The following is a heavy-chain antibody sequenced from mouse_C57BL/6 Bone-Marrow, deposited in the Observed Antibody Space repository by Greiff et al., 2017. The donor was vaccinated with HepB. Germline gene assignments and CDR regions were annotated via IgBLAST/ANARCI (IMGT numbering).Heavy chain of an antibody. CDR3: AIYGYAMDY. CDR1: GFTFSDYY. Sequence: DVQLVESGGGLVQPGGSLKLSCAASGFTFSDYYMYWVRQTPEKRLEWVAYISNGGGSTYYPDTVKGRFTISRDNAKNTLYLQMSRLKSEDTAMYYCAIYGYAMDYWGQGTSVTVSS. J-gene: IGHJ4*01. D-gene: IGHD1-1*01. CDR2: ISNGGGST. V-gene: IGHV5-12*01.